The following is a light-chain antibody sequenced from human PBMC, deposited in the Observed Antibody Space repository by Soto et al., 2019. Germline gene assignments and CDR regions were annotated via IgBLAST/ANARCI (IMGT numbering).Light chain of an antibody. CDR2: GAS. Sequence: EIVLTQSPGTLSLSPGERATLSCRASQSIGISSLDWYQHKPGQTPSLLIYGASNRATGVPDRFRGGGSGTDFTLIISKLEPEDFAVYYCHQSGRAPYTFGQGTKLEI. J-gene: IGKJ2*01. CDR3: HQSGRAPYT. V-gene: IGKV3-20*01. CDR1: QSIGISS.